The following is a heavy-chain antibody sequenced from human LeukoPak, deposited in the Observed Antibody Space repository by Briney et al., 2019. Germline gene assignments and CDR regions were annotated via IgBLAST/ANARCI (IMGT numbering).Heavy chain of an antibody. CDR3: ASRRGLEAWFDP. CDR2: IIPIFGTT. CDR1: GGTFNSYA. D-gene: IGHD3-10*01. J-gene: IGHJ5*02. Sequence: ASVKVSCKASGGTFNSYAINWVRQAPGQGLEWMGVIIPIFGTTNYAQTFQGRVTITADESTSTAYMELSSLRSEDTAVYYCASRRGLEAWFDPWGQGTLVTVSS. V-gene: IGHV1-69*01.